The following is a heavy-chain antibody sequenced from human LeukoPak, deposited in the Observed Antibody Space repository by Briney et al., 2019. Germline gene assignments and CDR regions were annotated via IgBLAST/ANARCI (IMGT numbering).Heavy chain of an antibody. D-gene: IGHD2/OR15-2a*01. J-gene: IGHJ4*02. CDR3: VSFYETY. V-gene: IGHV3-74*01. CDR1: GNYW. CDR2: INSDGSWT. Sequence: TGGSLRLSCAASGNYWMHWVRQVPGKGLVCVSHINSDGSWTSYADSVKGRFTISKDNAKNTVYLQMNSLRAEDTAVYYCVSFYETYWGRGTLVTVSS.